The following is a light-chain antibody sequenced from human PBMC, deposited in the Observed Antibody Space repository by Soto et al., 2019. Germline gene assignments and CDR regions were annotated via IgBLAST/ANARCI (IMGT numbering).Light chain of an antibody. Sequence: DIQMTQSPSSLSASVGDRVTITCRASQSISTYLHWYQQKPGKAPNLLVYAASTLQSGVPSRFSGSGSVTDFTLTNSSLQPEDFATYVCQHGYSTPLTLGGGTKVDIK. V-gene: IGKV1-39*01. J-gene: IGKJ4*01. CDR1: QSISTY. CDR3: QHGYSTPLT. CDR2: AAS.